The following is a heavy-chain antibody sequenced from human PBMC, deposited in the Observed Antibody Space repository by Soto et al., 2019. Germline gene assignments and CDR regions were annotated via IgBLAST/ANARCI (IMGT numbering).Heavy chain of an antibody. Sequence: EVQLVESGGGLVQPGGSLKLSCAASGFSFSGSAMHWVRQASGIRPEWVGRIRSKANGYGTTYAASVKGRFTISRDDSKNTAYLQMNSLKTDDTAMYYCTTAAYIYCGTSGCSDNWGQGTLVTVSS. CDR2: IRSKANGYGT. CDR3: TTAAYIYCGTSGCSDN. V-gene: IGHV3-73*01. J-gene: IGHJ4*02. D-gene: IGHD2-21*01. CDR1: GFSFSGSA.